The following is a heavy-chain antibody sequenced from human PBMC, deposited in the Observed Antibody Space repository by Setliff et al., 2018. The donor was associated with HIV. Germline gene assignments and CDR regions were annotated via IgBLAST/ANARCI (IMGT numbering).Heavy chain of an antibody. J-gene: IGHJ6*02. Sequence: GESLKISCAASRFDFNNYWMCWVRQAPGKGLEWVANIDQDGSEKNYVDSVKGRFTISRDNAKNSMDLQMNSLRADDTAIYYCARKLRPGHGVDVWGQGTTVTVSS. D-gene: IGHD3-10*01. CDR2: IDQDGSEK. CDR3: ARKLRPGHGVDV. CDR1: RFDFNNYW. V-gene: IGHV3-7*01.